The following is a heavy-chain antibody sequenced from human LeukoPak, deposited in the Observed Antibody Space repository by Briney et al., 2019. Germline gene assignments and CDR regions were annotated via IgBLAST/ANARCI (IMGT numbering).Heavy chain of an antibody. J-gene: IGHJ4*02. CDR3: AREVRFSMVRGEIDC. Sequence: PSETLSLTCAVSGGSIGSSNWWSWVRQPPGKGLEWIGETYYSGNTNYNPSLKSRVTISIDKSKNQFSLKLSSVTAADTAVYYCAREVRFSMVRGEIDCWGQGTLVTVSS. D-gene: IGHD3-10*01. V-gene: IGHV4-4*02. CDR1: GGSIGSSNW. CDR2: TYYSGNT.